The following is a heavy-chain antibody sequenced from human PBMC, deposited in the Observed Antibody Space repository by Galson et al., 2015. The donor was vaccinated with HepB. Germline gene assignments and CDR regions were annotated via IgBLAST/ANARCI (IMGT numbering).Heavy chain of an antibody. CDR2: IYPGDSDT. Sequence: QSGAEVKKPGESLKISCKGSGYSFTSYWIGWVRQMPGKGLEWMGIIYPGDSDTRYSPSFQGQVTISADKSISTAYLQWSSLKASDTAMYYCARRGDGGGYYDSSGYGYYYYGMDVWGQGTTVTVSS. V-gene: IGHV5-51*01. D-gene: IGHD3-22*01. CDR3: ARRGDGGGYYDSSGYGYYYYGMDV. J-gene: IGHJ6*02. CDR1: GYSFTSYW.